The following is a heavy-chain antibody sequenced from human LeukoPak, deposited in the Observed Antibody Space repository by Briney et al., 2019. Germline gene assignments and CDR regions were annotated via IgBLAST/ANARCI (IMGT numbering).Heavy chain of an antibody. V-gene: IGHV1-69*05. CDR1: GGTFSSYA. CDR3: ARDTRYCSSTSCYTYWFDP. J-gene: IGHJ5*02. CDR2: IIPIFGTA. D-gene: IGHD2-2*02. Sequence: SVKVSCKASGGTFSSYAISWVRQAPGQGLEWMGGIIPIFGTANYAQKFQGRVTITTDESTSTAYMELSRLRSEDTAVYYCARDTRYCSSTSCYTYWFDPWGQGTLVTVSS.